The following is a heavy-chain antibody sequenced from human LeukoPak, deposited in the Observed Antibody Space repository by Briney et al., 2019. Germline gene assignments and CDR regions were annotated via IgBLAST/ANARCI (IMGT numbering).Heavy chain of an antibody. J-gene: IGHJ5*02. CDR1: GGSISSYY. CDR3: ARGGSSGYYYWFDP. Sequence: SETLSLTCTVSGGSISSYYWSWIRQPAGKGLEWIGRIYTSGSTNYNPSLKSRVTMSVDTSKNQFSLKLSSVTAADTAVYYCARGGSSGYYYWFDPWGQGTLVTVSS. D-gene: IGHD3-22*01. CDR2: IYTSGST. V-gene: IGHV4-4*07.